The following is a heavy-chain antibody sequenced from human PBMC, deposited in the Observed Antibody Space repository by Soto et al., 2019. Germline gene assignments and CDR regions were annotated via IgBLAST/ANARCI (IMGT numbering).Heavy chain of an antibody. J-gene: IGHJ6*02. CDR2: ISAYNGNT. CDR1: GYTFTSYG. D-gene: IGHD6-13*01. Sequence: ASVKVSCKASGYTFTSYGISRVRQAPGQGLEWMGWISAYNGNTNYAQKLQGRVTMTTDTSTSTAYMELRSLRSDDTAVYYCARDCAYTYSSRWYGNASGMDVWGQGTTVTVSS. V-gene: IGHV1-18*01. CDR3: ARDCAYTYSSRWYGNASGMDV.